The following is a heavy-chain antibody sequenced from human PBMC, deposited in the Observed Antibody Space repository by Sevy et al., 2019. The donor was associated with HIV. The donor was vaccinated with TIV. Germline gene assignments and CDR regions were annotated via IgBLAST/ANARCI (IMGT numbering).Heavy chain of an antibody. D-gene: IGHD1-26*01. CDR1: GYTFTSYG. Sequence: ASVKVSCKASGYTFTSYGITWVRQAPGQGLEWMGWISADNGKTEYAQKVQGRVSMTTDTSTSTAYMELRSLRSDDTAVDYCARQRRRWELGANWFDPWGQGTLVTVSS. CDR2: ISADNGKT. J-gene: IGHJ5*02. CDR3: ARQRRRWELGANWFDP. V-gene: IGHV1-18*01.